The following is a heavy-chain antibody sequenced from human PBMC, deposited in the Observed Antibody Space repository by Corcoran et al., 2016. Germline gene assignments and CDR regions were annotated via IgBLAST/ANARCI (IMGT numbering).Heavy chain of an antibody. V-gene: IGHV3-48*02. CDR2: ISSSSSTI. CDR3: ARISRVAGRYYFDY. D-gene: IGHD6-19*01. J-gene: IGHJ4*02. CDR1: GFTFSSYN. Sequence: EVQLVESGGGLVQPGGSLRVSCAASGFTFSSYNMNWDRQAPGKGLEWVSYISSSSSTIYYADSVKGRFTISRDNAKNSLYLQMNSLRDEDTAVYYCARISRVAGRYYFDYWGQGTLVTVSS.